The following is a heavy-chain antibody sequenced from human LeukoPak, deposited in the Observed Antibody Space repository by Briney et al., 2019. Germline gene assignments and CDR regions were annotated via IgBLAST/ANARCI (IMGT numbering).Heavy chain of an antibody. CDR2: IYYSGST. J-gene: IGHJ4*02. Sequence: SETLSLTCTVSGGSISSYYWSWIRQPPGKGLEWIGYIYYSGSTNYNPSLRGRVTISVDTSKNQFSLKLTSVTAADTAVYYCAKFGNYFDYWGQGTLVTVSS. CDR3: AKFGNYFDY. D-gene: IGHD3-10*01. V-gene: IGHV4-59*01. CDR1: GGSISSYY.